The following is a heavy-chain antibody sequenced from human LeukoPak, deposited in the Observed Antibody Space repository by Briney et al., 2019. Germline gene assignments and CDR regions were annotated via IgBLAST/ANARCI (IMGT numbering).Heavy chain of an antibody. CDR1: GFSFSTFG. V-gene: IGHV3-30*18. CDR2: ISKDESNK. Sequence: PGGSLGLSCAASGFSFSTFGMHWVRQTPGKGLEWVSHISKDESNKYYADSVKGRFTISRDTSKNTLFLQMNSLRVEDTAVYYCAKDNPVLEYWGQGTLVTVSS. CDR3: AKDNPVLEY. J-gene: IGHJ4*02.